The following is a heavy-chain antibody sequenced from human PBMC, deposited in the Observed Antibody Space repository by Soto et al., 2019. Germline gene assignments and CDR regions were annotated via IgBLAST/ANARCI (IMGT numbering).Heavy chain of an antibody. J-gene: IGHJ4*02. D-gene: IGHD4-17*01. CDR1: GFTFSSYS. Sequence: EVQLVESGGGLVQPGGSLRLSCAASGFTFSSYSMNWVRQAPGKGLEWVSYISSSSSTIYYADSVKGRFTISRDNAKNSLYLQMNSLRDEDTAVYYCARGMTTVTNGGYYFDYWGQGTLVTVSS. CDR2: ISSSSSTI. V-gene: IGHV3-48*02. CDR3: ARGMTTVTNGGYYFDY.